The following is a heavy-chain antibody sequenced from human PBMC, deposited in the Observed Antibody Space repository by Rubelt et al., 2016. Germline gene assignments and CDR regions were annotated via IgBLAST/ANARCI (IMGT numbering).Heavy chain of an antibody. V-gene: IGHV4-39*02. D-gene: IGHD6-19*01. Sequence: QLQLQESGPGLVKPSETLSLTCTVSGGSISSNSYYWGWIRQPPGKGLEWIGSIYYSGSTYYNPSLKVRVPISVEPSKNQFSLKLSSVTAADTAVYYCARASRLIAVAGRGVDYWGQGTLVTVSS. CDR2: IYYSGST. J-gene: IGHJ4*02. CDR3: ARASRLIAVAGRGVDY. CDR1: GGSISSNSYY.